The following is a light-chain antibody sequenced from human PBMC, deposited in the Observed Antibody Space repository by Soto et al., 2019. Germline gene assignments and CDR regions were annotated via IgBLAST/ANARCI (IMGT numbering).Light chain of an antibody. Sequence: DIVMTQSPDSLAVSLGERATINCKSSLSLLYSSNNKNSLVWYQHKPGQPPKVLIYWASARESGVPDRFSGSGSGTDFTLTISSLQAEDVAVYYCQQHYTTPYTFGQGTKLEIK. J-gene: IGKJ2*01. V-gene: IGKV4-1*01. CDR1: LSLLYSSNNKNS. CDR3: QQHYTTPYT. CDR2: WAS.